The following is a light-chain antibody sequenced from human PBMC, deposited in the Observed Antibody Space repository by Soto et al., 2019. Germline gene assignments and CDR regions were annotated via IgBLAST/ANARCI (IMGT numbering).Light chain of an antibody. CDR3: QQYGNSRYT. CDR1: QSVNNNY. J-gene: IGKJ2*01. CDR2: GAS. Sequence: EIVLTQSPGTLSLSPGERATLSCRASQSVNNNYLAWYQQKPGQAPRLLIYGASRRATGIPDRFSGSGSGTDFTLTISRLEPEDFAVYYCQQYGNSRYTFGQGTKLEIK. V-gene: IGKV3-20*01.